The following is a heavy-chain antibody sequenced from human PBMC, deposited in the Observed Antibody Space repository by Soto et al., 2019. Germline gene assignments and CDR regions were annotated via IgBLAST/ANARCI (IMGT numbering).Heavy chain of an antibody. CDR3: ARDHHSYYDTSGYYPYFDF. Sequence: PSETLSLTCTVSGGSVNTAPYHWSWIRQSPRNGLEWIGNIYYTGSTNYNPSFESRVAISLDPSNNQFSLRLTSLTAADTAVYFCARDHHSYYDTSGYYPYFDFWGQGTLGTVSS. V-gene: IGHV4-61*01. CDR1: GGSVNTAPYH. J-gene: IGHJ4*02. CDR2: IYYTGST. D-gene: IGHD3-22*01.